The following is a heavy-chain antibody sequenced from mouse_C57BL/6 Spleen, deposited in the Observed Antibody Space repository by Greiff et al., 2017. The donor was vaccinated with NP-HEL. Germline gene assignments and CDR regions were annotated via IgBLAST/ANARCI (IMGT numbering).Heavy chain of an antibody. CDR2: INPGSGGT. D-gene: IGHD1-1*01. V-gene: IGHV1-54*01. CDR3: ARTTVVPFAY. Sequence: VQLQQSGAELVRPGTSVKVSCKASGYAFTNYLIEWVKQRPGQGLEWIGVINPGSGGTNYNEKFKGKATLTADKSSSTAYMQLSSLTSEDSAVYFCARTTVVPFAYWGQGTLVTVSA. J-gene: IGHJ3*01. CDR1: GYAFTNYL.